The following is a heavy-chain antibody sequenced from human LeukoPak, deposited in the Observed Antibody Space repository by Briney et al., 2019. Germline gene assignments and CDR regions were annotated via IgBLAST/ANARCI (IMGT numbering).Heavy chain of an antibody. CDR3: ARGLDIVVPAAMVWFDP. D-gene: IGHD2-2*01. V-gene: IGHV1-2*02. J-gene: IGHJ5*02. Sequence: EASVKVSCKASGYTFTGYYMHWVRQAPGQGLEWMGWINPNSGGTNYAQKFQGRVTMTRDTSISTAYMELSRLRSDDTAVYYCARGLDIVVPAAMVWFDPWGQGTLVTVSS. CDR1: GYTFTGYY. CDR2: INPNSGGT.